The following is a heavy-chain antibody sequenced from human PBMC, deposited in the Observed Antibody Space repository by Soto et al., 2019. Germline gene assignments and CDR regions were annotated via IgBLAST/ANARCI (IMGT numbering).Heavy chain of an antibody. D-gene: IGHD6-19*01. J-gene: IGHJ2*01. CDR3: AQTLGLAVAGPGRFDL. CDR1: GGTFSRYA. CDR2: ITPMFGTA. V-gene: IGHV1-69*12. Sequence: QVQLVQSGAEVKKYGSSVKVSCKASGGTFSRYAISWVRQAPGQGLEWMGGITPMFGTANYAQRFQGRATITADESTGKAYMQRSSLRSDDTAVYYCAQTLGLAVAGPGRFDLWGRGTLVTVSS.